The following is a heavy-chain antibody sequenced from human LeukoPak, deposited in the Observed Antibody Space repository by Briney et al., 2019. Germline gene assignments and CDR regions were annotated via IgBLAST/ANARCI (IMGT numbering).Heavy chain of an antibody. J-gene: IGHJ5*02. Sequence: SETLSLTCTVSGGSIISGGYYWSWIRQPPGKGLEWIGYIYHTGLTYYNPSLKSRVTISVDRSKNQFSLELTSLTAADTAVYYCAREKLDNHWFDPWGQGTLVTVSS. V-gene: IGHV4-30-2*01. D-gene: IGHD3-10*01. CDR3: AREKLDNHWFDP. CDR1: GGSIISGGYY. CDR2: IYHTGLT.